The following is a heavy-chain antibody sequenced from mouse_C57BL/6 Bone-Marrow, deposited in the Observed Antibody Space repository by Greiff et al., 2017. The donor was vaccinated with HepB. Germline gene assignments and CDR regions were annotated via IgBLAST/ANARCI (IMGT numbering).Heavy chain of an antibody. Sequence: QVQLQQSGAELAKPGASVKLSCKASGYTFTRYWMHWVKQRPGQGLEWIGYINPSSGYTKYNQKFKDKATLTADKSSSPAYMQLSSLAYEDSAVYYCAREGWLLPGAMDYWGEGTSVTVSS. CDR1: GYTFTRYW. V-gene: IGHV1-7*01. CDR2: INPSSGYT. J-gene: IGHJ4*01. CDR3: AREGWLLPGAMDY. D-gene: IGHD2-3*01.